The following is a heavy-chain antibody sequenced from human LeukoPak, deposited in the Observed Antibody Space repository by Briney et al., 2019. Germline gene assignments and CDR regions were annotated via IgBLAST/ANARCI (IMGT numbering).Heavy chain of an antibody. CDR1: GFTFSSSA. Sequence: GGSLRLSCAASGFTFSSSAMSWVRQVPGKGLEWVSAISGSGGSTYYADSVKGRFTISRDNSKNTLYLQMNSLRAEDTAVYYCAKDRNSVGSSYNYWGQGTLVTVSS. CDR2: ISGSGGST. CDR3: AKDRNSVGSSYNY. D-gene: IGHD6-6*01. J-gene: IGHJ4*02. V-gene: IGHV3-23*01.